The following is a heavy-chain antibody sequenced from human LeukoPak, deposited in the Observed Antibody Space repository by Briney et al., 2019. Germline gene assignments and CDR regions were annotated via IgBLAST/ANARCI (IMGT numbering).Heavy chain of an antibody. D-gene: IGHD3-10*01. CDR2: IDWDDDK. CDR1: GFSLSTSGMR. J-gene: IGHJ4*02. V-gene: IGHV2-70*04. CDR3: ARMATRGVNPYFDY. Sequence: SGPTLVNPTQTLTLTCTFSGFSLSTSGMRVSWIRQPPGKALEWLARIDWDDDKFYSTSLKTRLTISKDTSKSQVVLTMTNMDPVDTATYYCARMATRGVNPYFDYWGPGTLVTVSS.